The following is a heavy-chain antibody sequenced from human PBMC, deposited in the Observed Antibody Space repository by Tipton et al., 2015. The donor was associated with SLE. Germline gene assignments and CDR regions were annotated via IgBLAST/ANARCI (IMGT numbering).Heavy chain of an antibody. Sequence: SLRLSCAASGFTFNTYSMNWVRQAPGKGLEWVSSISSGSSYIYYAVSVQGRFTISRDNAKNSLYLQMNSLRAEDTAVYYCAGSGSYYDPYFDYWGQGTLVTVSS. CDR1: GFTFNTYS. J-gene: IGHJ4*02. CDR2: ISSGSSYI. CDR3: AGSGSYYDPYFDY. D-gene: IGHD3-10*01. V-gene: IGHV3-21*01.